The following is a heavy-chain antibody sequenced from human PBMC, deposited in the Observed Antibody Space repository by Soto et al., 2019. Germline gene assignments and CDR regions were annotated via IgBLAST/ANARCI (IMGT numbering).Heavy chain of an antibody. J-gene: IGHJ4*02. V-gene: IGHV6-1*01. D-gene: IGHD2-15*01. CDR3: ARGDQGLLY. CDR1: GDSVSSDSTA. Sequence: SQTLSLTCDISGDSVSSDSTAWNWIRQSPSRGLEWLGRTYYKSKWFYNYAVSVRSRIAIKSDTSKNQFSLQLNSVTPEDTAVYFCARGDQGLLYWGQGTLVTAPQ. CDR2: TYYKSKWFY.